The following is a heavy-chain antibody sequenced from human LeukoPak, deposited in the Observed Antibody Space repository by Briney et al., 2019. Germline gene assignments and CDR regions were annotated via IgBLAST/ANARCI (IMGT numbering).Heavy chain of an antibody. CDR1: GYTFKSYD. CDR2: MNPNSGNT. Sequence: GASVKVSCKASGYTFKSYDINWVRQATGKGLEWMGWMNPNSGNTGYAQKFQGRVTMTRNTSISTAYMELSSLRSEETAVYYCARQYCNSTSCQFVGHGMDVWGQGTTVTVSS. CDR3: ARQYCNSTSCQFVGHGMDV. D-gene: IGHD2-2*01. V-gene: IGHV1-8*01. J-gene: IGHJ6*02.